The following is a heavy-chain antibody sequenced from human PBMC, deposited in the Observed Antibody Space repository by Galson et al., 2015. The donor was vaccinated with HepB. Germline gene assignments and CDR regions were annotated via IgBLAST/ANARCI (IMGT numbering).Heavy chain of an antibody. CDR3: ARGYGLGNQYYHY. CDR2: ITPMFGTA. V-gene: IGHV1-69*13. Sequence: SVKVSCKASGCTFSTYAISWVRQDPGQGLEWMGGITPMFGTANYAQKFQGRVTITADESTSTVYMELSSLRSEDTAVYYCARGYGLGNQYYHYWGQGTLVTVST. D-gene: IGHD3-16*01. CDR1: GCTFSTYA. J-gene: IGHJ4*02.